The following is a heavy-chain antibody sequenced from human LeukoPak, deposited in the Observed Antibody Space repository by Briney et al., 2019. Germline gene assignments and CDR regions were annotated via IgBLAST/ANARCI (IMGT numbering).Heavy chain of an antibody. CDR2: IIPIFGTA. V-gene: IGHV1-69*06. J-gene: IGHJ3*02. D-gene: IGHD3-16*02. CDR1: GGTFSSYA. CDR3: ATEQFGGVIVIGAFDI. Sequence: SVKVSCKASGGTFSSYAISWVRQAPGQGLEWMGGIIPIFGTANYAQKFQGRVTITADKSTSTAYMELSSLRSEDTAVYYCATEQFGGVIVIGAFDIWGQGTMVTVSS.